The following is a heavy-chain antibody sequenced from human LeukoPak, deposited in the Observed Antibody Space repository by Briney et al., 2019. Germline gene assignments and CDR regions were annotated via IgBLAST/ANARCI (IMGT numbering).Heavy chain of an antibody. J-gene: IGHJ4*02. D-gene: IGHD3-22*01. CDR1: GDRVFSNSAA. CDR2: TYYRSKWYN. V-gene: IGHV6-1*01. CDR3: AGQASPLNRVVVIREFDY. Sequence: SQTLSLTCAISGDRVFSNSAAWNWLRQSPSRGLEWLGRTYYRSKWYNDYAVSVKSRITINPDTSKNQFSLQLNSVTLYFPTKCYCAGQASPLNRVVVIREFDYWGQGTLVTVSS.